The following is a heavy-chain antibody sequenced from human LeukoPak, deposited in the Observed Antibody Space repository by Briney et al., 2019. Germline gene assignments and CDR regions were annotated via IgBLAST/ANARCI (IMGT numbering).Heavy chain of an antibody. D-gene: IGHD2-2*01. J-gene: IGHJ6*02. V-gene: IGHV3-48*03. CDR2: ISTSGSTR. CDR1: GFTFSSYE. Sequence: PGGSLRLSCAAFGFTFSSYEMNWVRLAPGKGLEWLSYISTSGSTRYYADSVKGRFTISRDNAENSLYLQMNSLGAEDTAVYYCATYCSSTSCYKTRYMDVWGQGATVTVSS. CDR3: ATYCSSTSCYKTRYMDV.